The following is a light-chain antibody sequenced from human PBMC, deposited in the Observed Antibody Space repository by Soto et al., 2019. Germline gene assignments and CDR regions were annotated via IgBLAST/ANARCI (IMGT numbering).Light chain of an antibody. CDR1: SSDVDGYNY. J-gene: IGLJ1*01. CDR3: CSYAGSYSLYV. V-gene: IGLV2-11*01. CDR2: DVS. Sequence: QSLPTQPRSVSGSPGQSVTISCTGNSSDVDGYNYVSWYQQHPGKAPKLMIYDVSKRPSGVPDRFSGSKSGNTASLTISGLQAEDEADYYCCSYAGSYSLYVFGTGTKVTVL.